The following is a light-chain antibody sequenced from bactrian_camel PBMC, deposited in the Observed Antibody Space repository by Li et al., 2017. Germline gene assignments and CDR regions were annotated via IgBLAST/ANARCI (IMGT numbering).Light chain of an antibody. CDR1: KSVITSGY. J-gene: IGKJ4*01. V-gene: IGKV1-29*01. Sequence: TQSPASLAVSLGQRATISCRASKSVITSGYSYMHWYQQKPGQSPKVLIYRASNLESGIPARFSGSGSRTDFTLTINPVEADDVATYYCQQSSEDPYTFGGGTKLEIK. CDR2: RAS.